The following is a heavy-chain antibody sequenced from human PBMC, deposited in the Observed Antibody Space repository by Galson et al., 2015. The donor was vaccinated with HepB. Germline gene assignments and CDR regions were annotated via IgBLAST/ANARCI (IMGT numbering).Heavy chain of an antibody. CDR3: AGQRITVAGMGFDP. V-gene: IGHV4-39*07. D-gene: IGHD6-19*01. J-gene: IGHJ5*02. CDR2: LSYSGST. CDR1: GGSISSTTYY. Sequence: ETLSLTCTVSGGSISSTTYYWGWIRQPPEKGLEWIGSLSYSGSTYYNPSLKSRVTISVDRSKNHFSLKLSSVTAADTAVYYCAGQRITVAGMGFDPWGQGTLVTVSS.